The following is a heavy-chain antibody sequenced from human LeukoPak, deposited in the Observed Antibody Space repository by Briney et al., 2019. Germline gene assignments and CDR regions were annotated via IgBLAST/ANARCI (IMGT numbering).Heavy chain of an antibody. CDR2: ISGSGGST. CDR3: AKDLGVIAAAENDY. Sequence: GGSLRLSCAASGFTFSSYAMSWVRQAPGKGLEWVSAISGSGGSTYYADSVKGRFTISRDNSKNTLYLQMSSLRAEDTAVYYCAKDLGVIAAAENDYWGQGTLVTVSS. J-gene: IGHJ4*02. D-gene: IGHD6-13*01. CDR1: GFTFSSYA. V-gene: IGHV3-23*01.